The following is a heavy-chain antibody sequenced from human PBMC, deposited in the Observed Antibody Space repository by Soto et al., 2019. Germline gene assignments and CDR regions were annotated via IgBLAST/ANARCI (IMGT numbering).Heavy chain of an antibody. D-gene: IGHD4-17*01. CDR3: ARGEDYGDYPKYNWFDP. Sequence: GGSLRLSCAASGFTFSSYEMNWVRQAPGKGLEWVSYISSSGSTIYYADSVKGRFTISRDNAKNSLYLQMNSLRAEDTAVYYCARGEDYGDYPKYNWFDPWGQGTMVPVSS. CDR2: ISSSGSTI. V-gene: IGHV3-48*03. CDR1: GFTFSSYE. J-gene: IGHJ5*02.